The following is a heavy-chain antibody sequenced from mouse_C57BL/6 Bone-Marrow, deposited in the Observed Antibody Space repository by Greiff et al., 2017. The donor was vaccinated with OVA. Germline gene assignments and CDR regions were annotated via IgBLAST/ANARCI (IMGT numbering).Heavy chain of an antibody. CDR2: IHPNSGSP. J-gene: IGHJ1*03. Sequence: VQLQQPGAELVKPGASVKLSCKASGYTFTSYWMHWVKQRPGQGLEWIGMIHPNSGSPNYNEKFKSKATLTVDKSSSTAYMRLSCLTSDDSAVYYCARRTVLDWYIDVWGTGTSVTVSS. D-gene: IGHD1-1*01. CDR3: ARRTVLDWYIDV. V-gene: IGHV1-64*01. CDR1: GYTFTSYW.